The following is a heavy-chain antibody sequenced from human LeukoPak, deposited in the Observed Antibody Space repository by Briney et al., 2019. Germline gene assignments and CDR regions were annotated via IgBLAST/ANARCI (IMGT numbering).Heavy chain of an antibody. J-gene: IGHJ3*02. CDR3: ARVRGSSGWYFFGAFDI. CDR2: IYYSGST. CDR1: GGSISSYY. V-gene: IGHV4-59*01. D-gene: IGHD6-19*01. Sequence: SETLSLTCTVSGGSISSYYWSWIRQPPGKGLEWIGYIYYSGSTNYNPSLKSRVTISVDTSKNQFSLKLSSVTAADTAVYYCARVRGSSGWYFFGAFDIWGQGTMVAVSS.